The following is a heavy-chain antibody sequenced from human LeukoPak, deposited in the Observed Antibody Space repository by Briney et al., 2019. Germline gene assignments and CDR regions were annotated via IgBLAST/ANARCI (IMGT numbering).Heavy chain of an antibody. CDR2: INPNSGGT. Sequence: ASVKVSCKASGYTFTGYYMHWVRQAPGQGLEWMGWINPNSGGTNYAQKFQGRVTMTRDMSTSTVYMELSSLRSEDTAVYYCARDPRRDGYNYVGGFDYWGQGTLVTVSS. J-gene: IGHJ4*02. V-gene: IGHV1-2*02. CDR3: ARDPRRDGYNYVGGFDY. CDR1: GYTFTGYY. D-gene: IGHD5-24*01.